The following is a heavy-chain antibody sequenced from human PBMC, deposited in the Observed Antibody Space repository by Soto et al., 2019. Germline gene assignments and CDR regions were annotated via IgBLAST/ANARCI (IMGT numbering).Heavy chain of an antibody. CDR2: ISVDGLNK. CDR3: AKDREEYYYGIAV. CDR1: GFTFSNFG. J-gene: IGHJ6*02. Sequence: QVQLVESGGGVVQPGGSLRLSCAASGFTFSNFGMHWVRQGPGKGLEWVAIISVDGLNKYYAASVEGRFTISRDNSKNTLFLHMNSLRAEDTAVYYCAKDREEYYYGIAVWGQGTTVTVSS. V-gene: IGHV3-30*18.